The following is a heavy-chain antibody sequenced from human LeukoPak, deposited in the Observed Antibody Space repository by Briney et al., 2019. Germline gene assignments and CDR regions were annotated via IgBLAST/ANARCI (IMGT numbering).Heavy chain of an antibody. CDR3: ASKSYGSGSYFRKDAFDI. CDR1: GGSFSGYY. Sequence: SETLSLTCTVSGGSFSGYYWSWIRQPPGKGLEWIGEINHSGSTNYNPSLKSRVTISVDTSKNQFSLKLSSVTAADTAVYYCASKSYGSGSYFRKDAFDIWGQGTMVTVSS. J-gene: IGHJ3*02. CDR2: INHSGST. V-gene: IGHV4-34*01. D-gene: IGHD3-10*01.